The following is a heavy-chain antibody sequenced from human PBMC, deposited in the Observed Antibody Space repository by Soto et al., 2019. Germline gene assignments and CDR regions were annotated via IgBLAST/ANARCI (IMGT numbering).Heavy chain of an antibody. J-gene: IGHJ6*01. CDR1: GFTFSNAW. V-gene: IGHV3-15*07. Sequence: GGSLRLSCAASGFTFSNAWMNWVRQAPGKGLEWVGRIKSKTDGGTTDYAAPVKGRFTISRDDSKNTLYLQMNSLKTEDTAVYYCTRDYSNYHHYYGMDVWGQGTTVTVSS. CDR3: TRDYSNYHHYYGMDV. D-gene: IGHD4-4*01. CDR2: IKSKTDGGTT.